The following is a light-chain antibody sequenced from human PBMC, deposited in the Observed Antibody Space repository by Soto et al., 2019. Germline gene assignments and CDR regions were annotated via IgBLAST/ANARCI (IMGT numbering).Light chain of an antibody. CDR3: HQYNNWPLT. CDR2: GAS. CDR1: QTVSSN. Sequence: EIVMTQSPATLSVSPGEGATLSCRASQTVSSNLAWYQQKPGQAPRLLIYGASTRATGIPARFSGSGSETEFTLTISSLQSEDFAVYYCHQYNNWPLTFGGGTKVEIK. V-gene: IGKV3-15*01. J-gene: IGKJ4*01.